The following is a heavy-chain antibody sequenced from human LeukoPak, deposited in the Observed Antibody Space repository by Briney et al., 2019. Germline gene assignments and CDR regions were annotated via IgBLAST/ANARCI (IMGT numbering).Heavy chain of an antibody. D-gene: IGHD3-9*01. CDR2: IYYSGST. V-gene: IGHV4-39*01. CDR3: ARQGYYDILTGYPPSEDAFDI. CDR1: GGSISSSSYY. J-gene: IGHJ3*02. Sequence: PSETLSLTCTVSGGSISSSSYYWGWIRQPPGKGLEWIGSIYYSGSTYYNPSLKSRVTISVDTSKNQFSLKLSSVTAADTAVYYCARQGYYDILTGYPPSEDAFDIWGQGTMVTVSS.